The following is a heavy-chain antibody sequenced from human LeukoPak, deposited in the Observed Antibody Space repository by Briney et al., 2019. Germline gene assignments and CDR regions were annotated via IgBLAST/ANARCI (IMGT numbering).Heavy chain of an antibody. CDR1: GGTFTSYA. CDR3: ARYVSSTSADYYYYGMDV. CDR2: IIPIIGTA. D-gene: IGHD2-2*01. Sequence: SVKVSCKASGGTFTSYAISWVRQAPGQGLEWMGGIIPIIGTANYAQKFQGRVTITADESTSTAYMELSSLRSEDTAVYYCARYVSSTSADYYYYGMDVWGQGTTVTVSS. J-gene: IGHJ6*02. V-gene: IGHV1-69*13.